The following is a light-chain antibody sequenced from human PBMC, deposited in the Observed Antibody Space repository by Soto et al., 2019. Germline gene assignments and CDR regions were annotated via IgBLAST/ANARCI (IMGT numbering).Light chain of an antibody. J-gene: IGLJ2*01. CDR1: SSDVGSYNL. CDR3: CSYAGSSTFERV. CDR2: EGS. V-gene: IGLV2-23*03. Sequence: QSALTQPASVSGSPGQSITISCTGTSSDVGSYNLVSWYQQHPGKAHKLMIYEGSKRPSGVSNRFSGSKSGNTASLTISGLQAEDEADYYCCSYAGSSTFERVFGGGTKLTVL.